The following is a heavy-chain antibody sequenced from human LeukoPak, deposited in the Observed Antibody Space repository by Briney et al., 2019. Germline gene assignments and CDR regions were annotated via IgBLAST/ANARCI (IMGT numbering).Heavy chain of an antibody. CDR1: GFTFSSYW. CDR2: VKGDGSSI. V-gene: IGHV3-74*01. Sequence: GGSLRLSCATSGFTFSSYWMHWVRQASGKGLVWVSRVKGDGSSICYADSVKGRFTISRDNAKNTLYLQMNSLRAEDTAVYYCARSDWFDPWGQGTLVTVSS. J-gene: IGHJ5*02. CDR3: ARSDWFDP.